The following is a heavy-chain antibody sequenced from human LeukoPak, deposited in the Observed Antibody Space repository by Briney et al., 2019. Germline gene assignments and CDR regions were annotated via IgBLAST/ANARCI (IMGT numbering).Heavy chain of an antibody. Sequence: SETLSLTCTVSGGSISTYYWTWIRQPPGKGLEWIGYIYKSGSTNYNPSLKSRVTISIDTSKNQFSLKLRSVTAADTAVYYCARAGGGPTTLYWYFDIWGHGALVTVSS. V-gene: IGHV4-59*01. CDR1: GGSISTYY. D-gene: IGHD1-7*01. J-gene: IGHJ2*01. CDR3: ARAGGGPTTLYWYFDI. CDR2: IYKSGST.